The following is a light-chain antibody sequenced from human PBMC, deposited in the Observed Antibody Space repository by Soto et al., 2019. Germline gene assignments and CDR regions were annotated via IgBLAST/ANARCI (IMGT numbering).Light chain of an antibody. CDR3: QQYGSSPYT. J-gene: IGKJ2*01. V-gene: IGKV3-20*01. CDR2: GAS. CDR1: QSVSRNY. Sequence: EVVLTQSPGTLSLSPGERATLSCRASQSVSRNYLAWYQKEPGQAPRLLIYGASTRATAIPDRFTGSGSGTDFTLTISRLEPEDFAMYYCQQYGSSPYTFGQGTKVDIK.